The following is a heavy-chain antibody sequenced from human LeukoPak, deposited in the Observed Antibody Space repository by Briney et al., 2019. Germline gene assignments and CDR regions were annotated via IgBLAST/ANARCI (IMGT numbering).Heavy chain of an antibody. CDR1: GGSISSSGYS. Sequence: SETLSLTCTVSGGSISSSGYSCGWIRQPPGKGLEWIGNINYSGSTYYNPSLKSRVTIFVDTSKNQFSLKVTSVTAADTAVYFCARRVTGDLRRFDYWGQGTLVTVSS. CDR2: INYSGST. D-gene: IGHD7-27*01. V-gene: IGHV4-39*01. J-gene: IGHJ4*02. CDR3: ARRVTGDLRRFDY.